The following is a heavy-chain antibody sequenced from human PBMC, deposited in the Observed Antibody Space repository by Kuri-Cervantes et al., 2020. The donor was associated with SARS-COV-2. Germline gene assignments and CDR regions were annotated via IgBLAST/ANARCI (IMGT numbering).Heavy chain of an antibody. Sequence: SETLSLTCAVYGGSFSGYSWGWIRQPPGKGLEWIGEINHSGSTNYNPSLKSRVTISLDTSKSQFSLKLNSVTAADTAVYYCARAITGIEHTVVLIPTYYYYYYMDVWGKGTTVTVSS. CDR2: INHSGST. D-gene: IGHD2-21*01. CDR1: GGSFSGYS. V-gene: IGHV4-34*01. J-gene: IGHJ6*03. CDR3: ARAITGIEHTVVLIPTYYYYYYMDV.